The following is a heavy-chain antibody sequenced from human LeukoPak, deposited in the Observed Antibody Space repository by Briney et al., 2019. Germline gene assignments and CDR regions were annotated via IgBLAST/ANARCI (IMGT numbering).Heavy chain of an antibody. J-gene: IGHJ4*02. CDR2: VNGDGSST. CDR1: GFTFTNHW. D-gene: IGHD6-19*01. CDR3: TRTGDSTGYTYYYDY. V-gene: IGHV3-74*01. Sequence: PGGSLRLSCAASGFTFTNHWMHWVRQAPGKGLMWVSRVNGDGSSTSYADSVEGRFTISRDNVKNTVYLQMNSLRVEGSAVYYCTRTGDSTGYTYYYDYWGQGTLVTVSS.